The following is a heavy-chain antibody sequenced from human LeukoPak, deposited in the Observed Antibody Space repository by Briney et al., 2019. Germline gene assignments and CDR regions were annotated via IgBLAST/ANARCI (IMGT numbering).Heavy chain of an antibody. V-gene: IGHV1-2*02. CDR3: ARENWIYDY. CDR2: IQPNSGDT. J-gene: IGHJ4*02. CDR1: GYTFTDYY. D-gene: IGHD1-7*01. Sequence: ASVKVSCKASGYTFTDYYLHWVRQAHGQGLEHMGWIQPNSGDTSCAQNFQGRVTLTRDTSITTAYMELSSLRSDDTAVYYCARENWIYDYWGQGTLVTVSS.